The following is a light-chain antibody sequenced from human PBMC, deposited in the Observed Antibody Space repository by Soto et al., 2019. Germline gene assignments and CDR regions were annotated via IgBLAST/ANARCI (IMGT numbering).Light chain of an antibody. CDR2: GAS. J-gene: IGKJ1*01. V-gene: IGKV3-20*01. CDR1: QSVSSSY. CDR3: QQYGSSPPRT. Sequence: EIVLTQSPGTLSLSPGERATLSCRASQSVSSSYLAWYQQKPGQAPRLLIYGASSRATGIPDRFSGSGSGTDFTLPLSRLEPEDFAVYYCQQYGSSPPRTFGQRTKVEIK.